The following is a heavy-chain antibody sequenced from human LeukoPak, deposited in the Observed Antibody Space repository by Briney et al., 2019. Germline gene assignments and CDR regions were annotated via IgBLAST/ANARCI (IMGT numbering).Heavy chain of an antibody. CDR2: SNPNSGGT. CDR1: GYTFTVYY. V-gene: IGHV1-2*02. J-gene: IGHJ6*02. CDR3: ARTARHYYYGMDV. Sequence: VASVKVSCKASGYTFTVYYMHWVRQAPGQGLEWMGWSNPNSGGTNYAQKFQGRVTMTRDTSISTAYMELSRLRPDDTAVYYCARTARHYYYGMDVWGQGTTVTVSS.